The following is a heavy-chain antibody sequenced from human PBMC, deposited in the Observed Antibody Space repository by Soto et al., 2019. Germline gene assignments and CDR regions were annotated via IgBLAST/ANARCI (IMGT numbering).Heavy chain of an antibody. Sequence: SETLSLTCTVSGGSVSSTDHYWSWIRQPPGKGLEWIGYIYYSGSTNYNPSLKSRVIISVDTSKNQLSLKLTSMTAADTAVYYCARDRTVPPGGMDVWGQGTTVTVSS. CDR2: IYYSGST. CDR1: GGSVSSTDHY. V-gene: IGHV4-61*08. D-gene: IGHD2-2*01. J-gene: IGHJ6*02. CDR3: ARDRTVPPGGMDV.